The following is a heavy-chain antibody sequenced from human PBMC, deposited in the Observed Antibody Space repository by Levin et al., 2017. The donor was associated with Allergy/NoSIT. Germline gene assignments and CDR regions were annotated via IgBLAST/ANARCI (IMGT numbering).Heavy chain of an antibody. V-gene: IGHV4-30-2*01. CDR3: ARAGADVGFDY. CDR2: IYHSGST. CDR1: GGSISSGGYS. J-gene: IGHJ4*02. Sequence: PSETLSLTCAVSGGSISSGGYSWSWIRQPPGKGLEWIGYIYHSGSTYYNPSLKSRVTISVDRSKNQFSLKLSSVTAADTAVYYCARAGADVGFDYWGQGTLVTVSS. D-gene: IGHD1-26*01.